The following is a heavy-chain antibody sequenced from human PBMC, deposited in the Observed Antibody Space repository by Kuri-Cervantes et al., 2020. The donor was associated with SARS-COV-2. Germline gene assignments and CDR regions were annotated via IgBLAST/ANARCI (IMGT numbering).Heavy chain of an antibody. D-gene: IGHD3-10*01. Sequence: GSLRLSCGVYGGSFSGYYWSWIRQSPGKGLEWIGEINHTGSTDYNPSLKSPVTMTLDTSMKHFSLNLSYVTAADTAVYYCARRGLKARQYFDSWGQGTLVTVSS. J-gene: IGHJ4*02. CDR2: INHTGST. V-gene: IGHV4-34*01. CDR1: GGSFSGYY. CDR3: ARRGLKARQYFDS.